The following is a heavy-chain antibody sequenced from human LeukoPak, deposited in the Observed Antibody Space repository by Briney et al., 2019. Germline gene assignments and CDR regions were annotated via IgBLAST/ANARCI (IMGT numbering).Heavy chain of an antibody. CDR2: INWNGGST. CDR3: AREGSGSSAGVGY. D-gene: IGHD6-6*01. CDR1: GFTFDDYG. V-gene: IGHV3-20*04. Sequence: GGPLRLSCAASGFTFDDYGMSWVPQAPGKGLEWVSGINWNGGSTGYADSVKGRFTISRDNATNSLDLQMNSLRAEDTALYYCAREGSGSSAGVGYWGQGTLVTVSS. J-gene: IGHJ4*02.